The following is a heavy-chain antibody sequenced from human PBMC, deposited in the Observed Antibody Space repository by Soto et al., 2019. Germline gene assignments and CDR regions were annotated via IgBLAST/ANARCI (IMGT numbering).Heavy chain of an antibody. V-gene: IGHV3-23*01. CDR3: AKDLAAAGYYYGMDV. D-gene: IGHD6-13*01. Sequence: GGSLRLSCAASGFTFSSYAMSWVRQAPGKGLEWVSAISGSGGSTYYADSVKGRFTISRDNAKNSLYLQMNSLRAEDTALYYCAKDLAAAGYYYGMDVWGQGTTVTVSS. J-gene: IGHJ6*02. CDR1: GFTFSSYA. CDR2: ISGSGGST.